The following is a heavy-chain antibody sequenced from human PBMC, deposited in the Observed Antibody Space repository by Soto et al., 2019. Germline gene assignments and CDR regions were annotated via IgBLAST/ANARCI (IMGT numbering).Heavy chain of an antibody. CDR2: IYYSGST. Sequence: PSETLSLTCTVSGGSISSGGYYWSWIRQHPGKGLEWIGYIYYSGSTYYNPSLKSRVTISVDTSKNQFSLKLSSVTAADTAVYYCATYYYDSSGYSFFAFDIWGQGTMVTVS. D-gene: IGHD3-22*01. J-gene: IGHJ3*02. CDR1: GGSISSGGYY. V-gene: IGHV4-31*03. CDR3: ATYYYDSSGYSFFAFDI.